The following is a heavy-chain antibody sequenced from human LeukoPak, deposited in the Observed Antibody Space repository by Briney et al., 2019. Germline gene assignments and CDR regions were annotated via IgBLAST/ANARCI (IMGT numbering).Heavy chain of an antibody. J-gene: IGHJ6*03. CDR2: ISTSAGGRT. V-gene: IGHV3-23*01. CDR1: GFTFSSYA. Sequence: GGSLRLSCVASGFTFSSYAMSWVRQVPGKGLEWVSAISTSAGGRTYYADSVKGRFSISRDDSRNTVYLQMNSLRAEDTAVYYCTKGGTDYYYYYMDVWGKGTTVTVSS. D-gene: IGHD2-15*01. CDR3: TKGGTDYYYYYMDV.